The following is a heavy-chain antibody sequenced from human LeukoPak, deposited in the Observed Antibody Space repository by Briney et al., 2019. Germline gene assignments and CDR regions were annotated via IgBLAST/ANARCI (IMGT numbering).Heavy chain of an antibody. V-gene: IGHV1-2*02. J-gene: IGHJ5*02. CDR1: GYTFTGYY. D-gene: IGHD3-9*01. CDR2: INPNSGGT. Sequence: ASVKVSCKASGYTFTGYYMHWVRQAPGQGLEWMGLINPNSGGTNYAQKFQGRVTMTRDTSISTAYMELSRLRSDDTAVYYCALYYDILTGYYTWGQGTLVTVSS. CDR3: ALYYDILTGYYT.